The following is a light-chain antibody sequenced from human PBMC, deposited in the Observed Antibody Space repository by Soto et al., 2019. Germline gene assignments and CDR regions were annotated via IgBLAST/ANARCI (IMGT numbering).Light chain of an antibody. V-gene: IGKV3-20*01. CDR2: GAS. Sequence: EIVLTQSPGTLSLSPLEIATLSFMASQSVSSSYLAWYQQKPGQAPRLLIYGASSRATGIPDRFSGSGSGTDFTLTISRLEPEDFAVYYCQQYGSSPGWTFGQGTKVDIK. J-gene: IGKJ1*01. CDR1: QSVSSSY. CDR3: QQYGSSPGWT.